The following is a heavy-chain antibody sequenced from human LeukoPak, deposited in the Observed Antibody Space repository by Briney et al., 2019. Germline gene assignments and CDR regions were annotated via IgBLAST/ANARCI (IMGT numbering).Heavy chain of an antibody. Sequence: SETLSLTCTVSGGSISSSSYYWGWIRQPPGKGLEWIGSIYYSGSTYYNPSLKSRVTISVDTSKNQFSLKLSSVTAADTAVYYCARAQRMATIWAFAYWGQGTLVTVSS. CDR2: IYYSGST. V-gene: IGHV4-39*07. D-gene: IGHD5-24*01. CDR1: GGSISSSSYY. J-gene: IGHJ4*02. CDR3: ARAQRMATIWAFAY.